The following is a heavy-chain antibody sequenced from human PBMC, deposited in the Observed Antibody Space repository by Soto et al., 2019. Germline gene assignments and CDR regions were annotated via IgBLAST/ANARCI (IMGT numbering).Heavy chain of an antibody. CDR1: GGSISSSSYY. CDR3: ATHKGDYDFWSGYFDY. Sequence: QLQLQESGPGLVKPSETLSLTCTVSGGSISSSSYYWGWIRQPPGKGLEWIGSIYYSGSTYYNPSLKGRVTISVDTSKNQFSLKLSSVTAADTAVYYCATHKGDYDFWSGYFDYWGQGTLVTVSS. J-gene: IGHJ4*02. CDR2: IYYSGST. D-gene: IGHD3-3*01. V-gene: IGHV4-39*01.